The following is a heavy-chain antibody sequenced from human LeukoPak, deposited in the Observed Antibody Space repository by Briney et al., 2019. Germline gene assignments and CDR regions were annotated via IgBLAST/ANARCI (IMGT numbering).Heavy chain of an antibody. CDR2: IRSKAYGGTT. CDR1: GFTFGDYA. D-gene: IGHD5-18*01. V-gene: IGHV3-49*04. CDR3: TRRRGYSYGLFDY. J-gene: IGHJ4*02. Sequence: GGSLRLSCTASGFTFGDYAMSWARQAPGKGLEWVGFIRSKAYGGTTEYAASVKGRFTISRDDSKSIAYLQMNSLKTEDTAVYYCTRRRGYSYGLFDYWGQGTLVTVSS.